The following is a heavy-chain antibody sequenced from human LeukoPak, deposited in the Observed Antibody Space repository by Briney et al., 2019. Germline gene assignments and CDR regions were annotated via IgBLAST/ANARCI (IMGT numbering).Heavy chain of an antibody. D-gene: IGHD3-22*01. CDR3: ARGTPIFYYDSSGYVY. CDR2: INHSGST. V-gene: IGHV4-34*01. J-gene: IGHJ4*02. Sequence: PSETLSLTCAVYGGSFSGYYWSWIRQPPGKGLEWIGEINHSGSTNYNPSLKSRVTISVDTSKNQFSLKLSSVTAADTAVYYCARGTPIFYYDSSGYVYWGQGTLVTVSS. CDR1: GGSFSGYY.